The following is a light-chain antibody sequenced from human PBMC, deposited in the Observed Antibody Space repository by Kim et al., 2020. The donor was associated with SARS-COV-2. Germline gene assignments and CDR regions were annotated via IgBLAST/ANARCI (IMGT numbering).Light chain of an antibody. CDR2: EVN. CDR1: SSDVGTYNL. J-gene: IGLJ2*01. Sequence: GQSITISCTGTSSDVGTYNLISWYQQYPGKAPKLIIYEVNKRPSGVSNRFSGSKSGYTASLTISGLQAEDEADYHCCSYAGSRFWLFGGGTKVTVL. CDR3: CSYAGSRFWL. V-gene: IGLV2-23*02.